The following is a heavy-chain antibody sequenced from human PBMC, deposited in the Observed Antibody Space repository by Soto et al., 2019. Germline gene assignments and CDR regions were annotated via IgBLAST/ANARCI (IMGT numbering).Heavy chain of an antibody. D-gene: IGHD4-17*01. CDR1: GFTFSSYS. Sequence: GGSLRLSCAASGFTFSSYSMNWVRQAPGKGLEWVSYISSSSSTIYYADSVKGRFTISRDNAKNSLYLQMNSLRAEDTAVYYCARAYGDPVSYYYYYYMDVWGKGTTVTVSS. CDR2: ISSSSSTI. J-gene: IGHJ6*03. V-gene: IGHV3-48*01. CDR3: ARAYGDPVSYYYYYYMDV.